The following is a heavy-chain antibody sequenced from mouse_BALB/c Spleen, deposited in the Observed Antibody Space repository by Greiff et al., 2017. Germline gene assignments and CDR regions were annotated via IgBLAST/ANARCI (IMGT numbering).Heavy chain of an antibody. Sequence: EVQLVESGGGLVQPGGSRKLSCAASGFTFSDYGMAWVRQAPGKGPEWVAFISNLAYSIYYADTVTGRFTISRENAKNTLYLEMSSLRSEDTAMYYCARGASYYFDYWGQGTTLTVSS. CDR3: ARGASYYFDY. CDR2: ISNLAYSI. V-gene: IGHV5-15*02. J-gene: IGHJ2*01. CDR1: GFTFSDYG. D-gene: IGHD6-1*01.